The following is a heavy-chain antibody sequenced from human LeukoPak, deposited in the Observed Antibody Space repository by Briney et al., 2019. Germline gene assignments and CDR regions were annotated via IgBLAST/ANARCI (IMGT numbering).Heavy chain of an antibody. Sequence: ASVKVSCKASGGTFSSYAISWVRQAPGQGLEWMGGIIPIFGTANYAQKFQGRVTITADKSTSTAYMELSSLRSEDTAVYYCARAVGARYVYYYMDVWGKGTTVTVSS. V-gene: IGHV1-69*06. D-gene: IGHD1-26*01. J-gene: IGHJ6*03. CDR1: GGTFSSYA. CDR3: ARAVGARYVYYYMDV. CDR2: IIPIFGTA.